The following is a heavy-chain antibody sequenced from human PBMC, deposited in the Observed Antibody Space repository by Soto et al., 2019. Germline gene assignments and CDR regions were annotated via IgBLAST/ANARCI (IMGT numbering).Heavy chain of an antibody. CDR1: GGTFSSYA. V-gene: IGHV1-69*13. Sequence: ASVKVSCKASGGTFSSYAISWVRQAPGQGREWMGGIIPIFGTANYAQKFQGRVTITADESTSTAYMELSSLRSEDTAVYYCARNGIGSYYFDYWGQGTLVTVSS. CDR2: IIPIFGTA. J-gene: IGHJ4*02. CDR3: ARNGIGSYYFDY. D-gene: IGHD1-26*01.